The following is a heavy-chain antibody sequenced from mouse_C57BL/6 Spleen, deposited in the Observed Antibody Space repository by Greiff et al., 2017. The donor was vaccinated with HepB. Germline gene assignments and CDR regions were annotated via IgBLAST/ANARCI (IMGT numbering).Heavy chain of an antibody. J-gene: IGHJ4*01. CDR3: ARDLLRPYAMDY. D-gene: IGHD1-2*01. CDR2: ISYDGSN. Sequence: ESGPGLVKPSQSLSLTCSVTGYSITSGYYWNWIRQFPGNKLEWMGYISYDGSNNYNPSLKNRISITRDTSKNQFFLKLNSVTTEDTATYYCARDLLRPYAMDYWGQGTSVTVSS. V-gene: IGHV3-6*01. CDR1: GYSITSGYY.